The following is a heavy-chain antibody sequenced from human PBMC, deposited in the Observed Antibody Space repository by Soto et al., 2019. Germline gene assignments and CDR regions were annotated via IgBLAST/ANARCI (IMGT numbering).Heavy chain of an antibody. J-gene: IGHJ4*02. CDR2: IYYTGSA. Sequence: SETLSLTCTVSDDSITDNYWNWIRQPPGKGLEWIAYIYYTGSANYNPSLKSRVTLSVDTSKNQFSMRLTSVTAADTAVYYCARDAPGSSWLDYWGQGALVTVSS. CDR3: ARDAPGSSWLDY. D-gene: IGHD6-13*01. CDR1: DDSITDNY. V-gene: IGHV4-59*01.